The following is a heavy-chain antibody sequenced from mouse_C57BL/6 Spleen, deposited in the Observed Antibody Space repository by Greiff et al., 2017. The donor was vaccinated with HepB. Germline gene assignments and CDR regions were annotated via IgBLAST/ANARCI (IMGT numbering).Heavy chain of an antibody. J-gene: IGHJ3*01. D-gene: IGHD2-4*01. V-gene: IGHV5-4*01. CDR1: GFTFSSYA. CDR3: ASYYDYDGAWFAY. CDR2: ISDGGSYT. Sequence: EVQLVESGGGLVKPGGSLKLSCAASGFTFSSYAMSWVRQTPEKRLEWVATISDGGSYTYYPDNVKGRFTISRDNAKNNLYLQMSHLKSEDTAMYYCASYYDYDGAWFAYWGQGTLVTVSA.